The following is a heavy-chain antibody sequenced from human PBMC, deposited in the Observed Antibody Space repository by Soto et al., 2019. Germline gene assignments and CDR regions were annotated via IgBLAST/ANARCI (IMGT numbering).Heavy chain of an antibody. CDR1: GGSINTYY. CDR3: AGLRQLVDKDLDC. J-gene: IGHJ4*02. V-gene: IGHV4-59*08. CDR2: IYYTGST. D-gene: IGHD5-12*01. Sequence: PSETLSLTCTVSGGSINTYYWSWIRQPPGKGLEWIGNIYYTGSTNYSPSLKSRLTISVDTSKKQFSLKLSSVTAADTAVYFCAGLRQLVDKDLDCWGQGTLVTVSS.